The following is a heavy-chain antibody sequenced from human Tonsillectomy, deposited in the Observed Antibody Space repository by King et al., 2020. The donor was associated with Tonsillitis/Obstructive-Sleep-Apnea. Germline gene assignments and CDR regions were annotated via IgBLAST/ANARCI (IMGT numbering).Heavy chain of an antibody. CDR3: ARDWFSGWYGASGY. D-gene: IGHD6-19*01. Sequence: VQLVESGGGLVQPGRSLRLSCIASGFTFGDYPMSWVRPTPGKGLEWISFIRSKAYGGTTEYAASVKGRFTVSRDDSKSIAYLQMNSLKTEDTAVYYCARDWFSGWYGASGYWGQGTLVTVSA. J-gene: IGHJ4*02. CDR2: IRSKAYGGTT. V-gene: IGHV3-49*04. CDR1: GFTFGDYP.